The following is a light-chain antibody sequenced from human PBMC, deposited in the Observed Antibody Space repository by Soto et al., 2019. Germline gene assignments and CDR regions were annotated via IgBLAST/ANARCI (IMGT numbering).Light chain of an antibody. V-gene: IGKV3-20*01. J-gene: IGKJ1*01. CDR2: GAS. CDR3: QQYGSSPQT. CDR1: QSVSSTY. Sequence: VLTKSPGTLSLSPGEGATLSCRASQSVSSTYLAWYQQKAGQAPRLLIYGASSRATGIPDRFSGSGSGTDFTLTISRLEPEDFAVYYCQQYGSSPQTFGQGTKVDIK.